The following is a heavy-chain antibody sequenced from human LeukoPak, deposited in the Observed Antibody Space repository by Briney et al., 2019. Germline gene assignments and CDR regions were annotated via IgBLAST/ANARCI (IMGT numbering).Heavy chain of an antibody. CDR3: ARDRRFLDYYDSSGYYPHRWFDP. CDR1: GGTFSSYA. V-gene: IGHV1-69*13. J-gene: IGHJ5*02. Sequence: ASVKVSCKASGGTFSSYAISWVRQAPGQGLEWMGGIIPIFGAANYAQKFQGRVTITADESTSTAYMELSSLRSEDTAVYYCARDRRFLDYYDSSGYYPHRWFDPWGQGTLVTVSS. D-gene: IGHD3-22*01. CDR2: IIPIFGAA.